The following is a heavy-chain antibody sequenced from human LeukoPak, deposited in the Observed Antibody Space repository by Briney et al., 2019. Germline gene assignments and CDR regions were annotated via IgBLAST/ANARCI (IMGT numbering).Heavy chain of an antibody. D-gene: IGHD4-17*01. V-gene: IGHV1-18*01. J-gene: IGHJ4*02. CDR3: ASVVYDDYARAGAVYFQY. CDR1: GYTFTSYG. Sequence: GASVKVSCKASGYTFTSYGINWVRQAPGQGLEWMGWISAHNGNTKYAQKLQGRVTMTRDTSTSTAYMELRSLRSDDTAVYYCASVVYDDYARAGAVYFQYWGQGTLVTVSS. CDR2: ISAHNGNT.